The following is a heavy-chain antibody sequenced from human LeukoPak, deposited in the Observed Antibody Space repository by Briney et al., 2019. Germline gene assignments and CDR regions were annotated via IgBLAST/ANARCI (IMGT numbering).Heavy chain of an antibody. CDR2: IGTAGDT. J-gene: IGHJ4*02. CDR1: GFTFSSYD. D-gene: IGHD3-10*01. V-gene: IGHV3-13*01. Sequence: GGSLRLSCAASGFTFSSYDMHWVRQATGKGLEWVSAIGTAGDTYYPGSVKGRFTISRENAKNSLYLQMNSLRAGDTAVYYCARGRRFGELLSTGNFDYWGQGTLVTVSS. CDR3: ARGRRFGELLSTGNFDY.